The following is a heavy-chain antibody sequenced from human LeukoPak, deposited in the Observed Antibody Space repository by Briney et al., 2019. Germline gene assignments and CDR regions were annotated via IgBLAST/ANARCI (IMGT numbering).Heavy chain of an antibody. CDR2: INPNSGGT. V-gene: IGHV1-2*02. Sequence: GASVKVSCKASGYTFTGYYMHWVRQAPGQGLEWMGWINPNSGGTNYAQKSQGRVTMTRDTSISTAYMELSRLRSDDTAVYYCARDHPRAIFGVVISYGMDVWGQGTTVTVSS. D-gene: IGHD3-3*01. CDR1: GYTFTGYY. J-gene: IGHJ6*02. CDR3: ARDHPRAIFGVVISYGMDV.